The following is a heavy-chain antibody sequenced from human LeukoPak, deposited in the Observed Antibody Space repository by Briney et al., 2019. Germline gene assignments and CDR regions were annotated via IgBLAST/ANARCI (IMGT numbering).Heavy chain of an antibody. CDR1: GGSISGSSYY. V-gene: IGHV4-39*01. J-gene: IGHJ5*02. CDR2: IYYSGST. D-gene: IGHD3-3*01. CDR3: ARHSGLRSPFDP. Sequence: SETLSLTCTVSGGSISGSSYYWGWIRQPPGKGLEWIGSIYYSGSTYYNPSLKSRVTISVDTSKNQFSLKLSSLTAADTAVYYCARHSGLRSPFDPWGQGTLVTVSS.